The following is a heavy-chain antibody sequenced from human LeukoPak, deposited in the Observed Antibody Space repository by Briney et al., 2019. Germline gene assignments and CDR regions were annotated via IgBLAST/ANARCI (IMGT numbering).Heavy chain of an antibody. CDR1: GGSISSGDYY. CDR2: IYHSGNT. CDR3: ARGGTRITIVGVVINDFDY. J-gene: IGHJ4*02. D-gene: IGHD3-3*01. V-gene: IGHV4-30-4*08. Sequence: SETLSLTCTVSGGSISSGDYYWSWIRQPPGKGLEWVGYIYHSGNTYYNPSLKSRLTISVDTPRNQFSLKLRSVTAADTAVYYCARGGTRITIVGVVINDFDYWGQGTLVTVSS.